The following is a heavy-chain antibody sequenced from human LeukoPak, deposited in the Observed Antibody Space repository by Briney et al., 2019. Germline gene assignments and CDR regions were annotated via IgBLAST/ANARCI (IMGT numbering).Heavy chain of an antibody. J-gene: IGHJ4*02. CDR2: TYSGGST. D-gene: IGHD6-6*01. Sequence: GGSLRLSCAASGFTVNSNYMSWVRQAPGKGLEWVSVTYSGGSTYYADSVKGRFTISRDNSKNTLYLQVNSLRAEDTAVYYCARAPPSSSRNYFDYWGQGTLVTVSS. CDR3: ARAPPSSSRNYFDY. CDR1: GFTVNSNY. V-gene: IGHV3-66*02.